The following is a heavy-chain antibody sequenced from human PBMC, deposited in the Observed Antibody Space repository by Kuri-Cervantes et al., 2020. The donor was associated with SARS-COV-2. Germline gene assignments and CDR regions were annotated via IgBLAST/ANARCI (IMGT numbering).Heavy chain of an antibody. Sequence: SVKVSCKASGYTFTGYYMHWVRQAPGQGLEWMGWINPNSGGTNYAQKFQGWVTMTRDTSISTVYMELSRLRSDDTAVYYCSRSTTFRRLVVISQGGAFDIWGQGTMVTVSS. CDR3: SRSTTFRRLVVISQGGAFDI. CDR1: GYTFTGYY. J-gene: IGHJ3*02. D-gene: IGHD3-22*01. V-gene: IGHV1-2*04. CDR2: INPNSGGT.